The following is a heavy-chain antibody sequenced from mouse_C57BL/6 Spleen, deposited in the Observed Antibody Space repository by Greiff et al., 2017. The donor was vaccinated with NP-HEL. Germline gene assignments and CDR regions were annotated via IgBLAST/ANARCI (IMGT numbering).Heavy chain of an antibody. J-gene: IGHJ4*01. CDR3: ARGGWGSYAMDY. CDR2: ISNGGGST. CDR1: GFTFSDYY. Sequence: EVNLVESGGGLVQPGGSLKLSCAASGFTFSDYYMYWVRQTPEKRLEWVAYISNGGGSTYYPDTVKGRFTISRDNAKNTLYLQMSRLKSEDTAMYYCARGGWGSYAMDYWGQGTSVTVSS. V-gene: IGHV5-12*01.